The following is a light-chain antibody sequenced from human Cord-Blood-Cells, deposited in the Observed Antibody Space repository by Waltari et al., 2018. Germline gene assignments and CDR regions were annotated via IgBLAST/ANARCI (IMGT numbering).Light chain of an antibody. J-gene: IGKJ2*01. CDR2: GAS. Sequence: EIVMTPSPATLSVSPGETATLSCRASQSGSSNLAWYQQKPDQSPRLLIYGASPRATGIPARFSGSGSGTEVTLTISSLQSEDCAVYYCQQYNNWPPYTFGQGTKLEIK. CDR1: QSGSSN. CDR3: QQYNNWPPYT. V-gene: IGKV3-15*01.